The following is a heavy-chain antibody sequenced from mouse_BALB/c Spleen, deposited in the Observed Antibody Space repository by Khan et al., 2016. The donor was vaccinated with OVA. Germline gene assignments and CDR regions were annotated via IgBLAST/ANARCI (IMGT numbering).Heavy chain of an antibody. CDR3: TRSGYGAFAY. D-gene: IGHD1-1*02. J-gene: IGHJ3*01. CDR1: GYTFTSYY. CDR2: INPSNGGT. V-gene: IGHV1S81*02. Sequence: QVQLKESGAELVKPGASVRLSCKASGYTFTSYYLYWVKQRPGHGLEWIGDINPSNGGTNFNENLKTKATLTVDKSYSTAYMQLISLTSEDSAVYYCTRSGYGAFAYWGQGTLVTVSA.